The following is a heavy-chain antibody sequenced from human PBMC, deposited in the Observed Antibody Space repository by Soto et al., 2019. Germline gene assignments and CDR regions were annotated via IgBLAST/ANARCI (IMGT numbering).Heavy chain of an antibody. CDR3: ARYGAENYVWDY. D-gene: IGHD3-10*01. J-gene: IGHJ4*02. V-gene: IGHV3-33*01. CDR2: IWSDGTKK. CDR1: GFTFSSSG. Sequence: QVQLVESGGGVVQPGRSLRLSCAASGFTFSSSGMHWVRQAPGKGLEWVAVIWSDGTKKYYADSVKGRFTLSRDNSKHTLYLQMSSLRAEDTAVYYCARYGAENYVWDYWGQGTLVTVSS.